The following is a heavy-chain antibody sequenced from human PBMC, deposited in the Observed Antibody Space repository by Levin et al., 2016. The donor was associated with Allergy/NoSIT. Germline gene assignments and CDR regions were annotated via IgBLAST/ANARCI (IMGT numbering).Heavy chain of an antibody. CDR3: AKEGIAFDP. D-gene: IGHD3-10*01. Sequence: VRQAPGKGLEWVSAISGSGGSTYYADSVKGRFTISRDNSKNTLYLQMNSLRAEDRAVYYCAKEGIAFDPWGQGTLVTVSS. CDR2: ISGSGGST. J-gene: IGHJ5*02. V-gene: IGHV3-23*01.